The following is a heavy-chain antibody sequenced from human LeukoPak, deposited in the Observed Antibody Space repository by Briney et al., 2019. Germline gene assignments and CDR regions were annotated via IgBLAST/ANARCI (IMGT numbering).Heavy chain of an antibody. CDR1: GFTFSSYA. D-gene: IGHD3-10*01. CDR2: ISGSGGST. V-gene: IGHV3-23*01. CDR3: ARVRLYGSGTYYSDY. Sequence: PGGSLRLSCAASGFTFSSYAMSWVRQAPGKGLEWVSAISGSGGSTYYADSVKGRFTISRDNSKNTLYLQMNSLRAEDTAVYYCARVRLYGSGTYYSDYWGQGTLVTVSS. J-gene: IGHJ4*02.